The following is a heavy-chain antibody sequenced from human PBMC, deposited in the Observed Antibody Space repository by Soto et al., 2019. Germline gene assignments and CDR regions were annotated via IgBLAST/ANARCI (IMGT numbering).Heavy chain of an antibody. CDR1: GFTFSNAW. CDR2: IKSKTDGGTT. V-gene: IGHV3-15*07. J-gene: IGHJ6*02. CDR3: TTDRSSIAARRPNYYGMDV. D-gene: IGHD6-6*01. Sequence: PGGSLRLSCAASGFTFSNAWMNWVRQAPGKGLEWVGRIKSKTDGGTTDYAAPVKGRFTISRDDSKNTLYLQMNSLKTEDTAVYYCTTDRSSIAARRPNYYGMDVWGQGTTVTVSS.